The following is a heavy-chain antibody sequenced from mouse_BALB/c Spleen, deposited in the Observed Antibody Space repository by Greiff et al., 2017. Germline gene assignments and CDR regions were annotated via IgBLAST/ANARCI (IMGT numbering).Heavy chain of an antibody. J-gene: IGHJ3*01. Sequence: VQLKQSGPELVKPGASVKMSCKASGYTFTSYVMHWVKQKPGQGLEWIGRIDPANGNTKYDPKFQGKATITADTSSNTAYLQLSSLTSEDTAVYYCASRWLTPSWFAYWGQGTLVTVSA. V-gene: IGHV14-3*02. CDR1: GYTFTSYV. D-gene: IGHD2-3*01. CDR2: IDPANGNT. CDR3: ASRWLTPSWFAY.